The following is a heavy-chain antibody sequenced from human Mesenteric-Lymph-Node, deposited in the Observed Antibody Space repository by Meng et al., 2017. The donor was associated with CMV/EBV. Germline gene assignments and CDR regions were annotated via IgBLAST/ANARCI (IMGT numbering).Heavy chain of an antibody. V-gene: IGHV3-53*05. D-gene: IGHD4-17*01. J-gene: IGHJ5*02. CDR1: GFTVSSNY. CDR2: IYSGGST. Sequence: GESLKISCAASGFTVSSNYMSWVRQAPGKGLEWVSVIYSGGSTYYADSVKGRFTISRDNSKNTLYLQMNSLRAEDTAVYYCARDLLNYGDSPGRFDPWGQGTLVTVSS. CDR3: ARDLLNYGDSPGRFDP.